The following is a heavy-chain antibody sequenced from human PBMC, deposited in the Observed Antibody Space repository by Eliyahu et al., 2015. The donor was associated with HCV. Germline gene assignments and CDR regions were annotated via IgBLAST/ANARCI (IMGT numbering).Heavy chain of an antibody. V-gene: IGHV3-23*01. Sequence: EVQLLESGGGLVQXGGSLRLSXAASXFTFSSYAMSWVRXXPGKGLEWVSAISGSGGXTYYADSVKGRFTISRDNSKNTLYLQMNSLRAEDTAVYYCAKLDDFWSGVFDYWGQGTLVTVSS. CDR3: AKLDDFWSGVFDY. J-gene: IGHJ4*02. CDR2: ISGSGGXT. D-gene: IGHD3-3*01. CDR1: XFTFSSYA.